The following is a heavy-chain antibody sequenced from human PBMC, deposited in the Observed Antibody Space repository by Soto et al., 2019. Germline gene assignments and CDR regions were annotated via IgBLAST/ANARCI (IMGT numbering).Heavy chain of an antibody. D-gene: IGHD4-17*01. CDR1: GFTFSSYS. CDR3: ARDAPYPIHDYGGNGI. V-gene: IGHV3-21*01. CDR2: ISSSSSYI. J-gene: IGHJ3*02. Sequence: GGSLRLSCAASGFTFSSYSMNWVRQAPGKGLEWVSSISSSSSYIYYADSVKGRFTISRDNAKNTLYLQMNSLRAEDMDVYSCARDAPYPIHDYGGNGIWGQGTMVTVSS.